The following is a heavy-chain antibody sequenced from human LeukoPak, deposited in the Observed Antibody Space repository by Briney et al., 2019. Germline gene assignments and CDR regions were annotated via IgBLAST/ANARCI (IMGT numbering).Heavy chain of an antibody. V-gene: IGHV3-11*05. Sequence: PGGSLRLSCVTSGFMFNDYYMSWIRQAPGKGLDWISYISPSSSLANDAESITGRVTTSRDTDKNSLFLYMNSLGAEDTAMYYCARDASSGSHFDSWGQGTLVTVSS. CDR1: GFMFNDYY. CDR2: ISPSSSLA. J-gene: IGHJ4*02. D-gene: IGHD3-22*01. CDR3: ARDASSGSHFDS.